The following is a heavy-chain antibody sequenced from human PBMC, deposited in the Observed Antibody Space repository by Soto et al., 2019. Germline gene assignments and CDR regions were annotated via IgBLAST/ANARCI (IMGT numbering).Heavy chain of an antibody. CDR3: ARHQYYYDSSGYTLDY. V-gene: IGHV4-39*01. CDR1: GGSISSSTYY. CDR2: VYYSGST. Sequence: PSETLSLTCTVSGGSISSSTYYWGWIRQPPGKGLEWIGSVYYSGSTYYNPSLKSRVTISVDTSNNQLSLKLNSVTAADTAVYYCARHQYYYDSSGYTLDYWGQGTLVTVS. J-gene: IGHJ4*02. D-gene: IGHD3-22*01.